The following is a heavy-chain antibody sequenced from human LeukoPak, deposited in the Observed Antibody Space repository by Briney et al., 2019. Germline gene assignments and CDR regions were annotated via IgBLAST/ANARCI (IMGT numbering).Heavy chain of an antibody. Sequence: SETLSLTCTVSGGSISSYYWSRIRQPPGKGLEWIGYIYTSGSTNYNPSLKSRVTISVDTSKNQFSLKLSSVTAADTAVYYCARHFYYGSEPSAPFDYWGQGTLVTVSS. J-gene: IGHJ4*02. V-gene: IGHV4-4*09. CDR2: IYTSGST. D-gene: IGHD3-10*01. CDR1: GGSISSYY. CDR3: ARHFYYGSEPSAPFDY.